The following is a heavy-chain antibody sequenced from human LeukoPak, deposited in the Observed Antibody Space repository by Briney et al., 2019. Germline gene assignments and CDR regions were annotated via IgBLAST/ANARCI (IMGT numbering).Heavy chain of an antibody. CDR2: IYYSGST. J-gene: IGHJ4*02. Sequence: PSETLSLTCTVSGGSINTYFWSWIRQPPGKGLEWIGYIYYSGSTNYNPSLKSRVTISVDTSKNQFSLKLSSVTAADTAVYYCARGTTFDYWGQGTLVTVSS. D-gene: IGHD1-1*01. CDR3: ARGTTFDY. V-gene: IGHV4-59*01. CDR1: GGSINTYF.